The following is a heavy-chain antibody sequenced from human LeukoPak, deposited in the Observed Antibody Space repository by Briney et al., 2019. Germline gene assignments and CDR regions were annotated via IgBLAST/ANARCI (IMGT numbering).Heavy chain of an antibody. J-gene: IGHJ4*02. D-gene: IGHD5-18*01. V-gene: IGHV4-4*07. CDR3: ARDRGYSYAFDY. Sequence: SETLSLTCTVSGGSISSYYWSWIRQPAGKGLEWIGRIYTSESTNHNPSLKSRVTISIDTSKNQFSLKLNSVTAADTAVYYCARDRGYSYAFDYWGQGTLVTVSS. CDR2: IYTSEST. CDR1: GGSISSYY.